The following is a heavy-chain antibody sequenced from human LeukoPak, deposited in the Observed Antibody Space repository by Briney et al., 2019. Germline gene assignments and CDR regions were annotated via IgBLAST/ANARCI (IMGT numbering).Heavy chain of an antibody. J-gene: IGHJ4*02. CDR1: GFTFNAYS. Sequence: PGGSLRLSCAASGFTFNAYSMGWVRQAPGKGLEWVSIISRASESIFYADSVKGRFTISRDNAKNSLYLQMNGLRAEDTAVYYCVGGDYWGQGTLVTVSS. CDR2: ISRASESI. CDR3: VGGDY. V-gene: IGHV3-21*01.